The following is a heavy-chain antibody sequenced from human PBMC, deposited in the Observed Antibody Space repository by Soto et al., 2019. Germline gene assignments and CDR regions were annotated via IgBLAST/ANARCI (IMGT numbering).Heavy chain of an antibody. D-gene: IGHD2-2*01. CDR1: GFTFDDYA. Sequence: GGSLRLSCAASGFTFDDYAMHWVRQAPGKGLEWVSGISWNSGSIGYADSVKGRFTISRDNAKNSLYLQMNSLRAEDTALYYCAKGDYCISTSCSRAGTSYYYGMDVWGQGTTVTVSS. J-gene: IGHJ6*02. V-gene: IGHV3-9*01. CDR3: AKGDYCISTSCSRAGTSYYYGMDV. CDR2: ISWNSGSI.